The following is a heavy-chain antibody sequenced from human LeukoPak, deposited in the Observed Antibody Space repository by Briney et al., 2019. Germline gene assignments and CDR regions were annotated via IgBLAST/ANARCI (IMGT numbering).Heavy chain of an antibody. CDR1: GYTFTSYD. V-gene: IGHV1-8*01. CDR2: MNPNSGST. J-gene: IGHJ4*02. CDR3: TRGRIAARPFDY. Sequence: GASVKVSCKASGYTFTSYDINWVRQATGQGLEWMGWMNPNSGSTGYAQKFQGRVTMTRNTSISTAYMELSSLRSEDTAVYYCTRGRIAARPFDYWGQGTLVTVSS. D-gene: IGHD6-6*01.